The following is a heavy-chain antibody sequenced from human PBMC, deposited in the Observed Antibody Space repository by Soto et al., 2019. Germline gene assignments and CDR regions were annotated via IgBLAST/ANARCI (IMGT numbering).Heavy chain of an antibody. CDR3: AKDGSGPPDYYYYGMDV. CDR1: GFTFSSYG. J-gene: IGHJ6*02. Sequence: GGSLRLSCAASGFTFSSYGMHWVRQVPGKGLEWVAVISYDGSNKYYADSVKGRFTISRDNSKNTLYLQMNSLRAEDTAVYYCAKDGSGPPDYYYYGMDVWGQGTTVTVSS. V-gene: IGHV3-30*18. D-gene: IGHD6-19*01. CDR2: ISYDGSNK.